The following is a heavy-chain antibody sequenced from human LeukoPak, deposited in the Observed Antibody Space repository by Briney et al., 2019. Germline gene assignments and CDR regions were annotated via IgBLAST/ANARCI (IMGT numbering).Heavy chain of an antibody. J-gene: IGHJ4*02. D-gene: IGHD2-8*02. CDR3: TRSAGWWSLDY. CDR2: IYYSGST. CDR1: GGSISSSYYY. Sequence: SETLSLTCTVSGGSISSSYYYWGWIRQPPGKGLEWIGSIYYSGSTKYNPSLENRVTISRDSSKNQFSLKLNSVTAADTATYYCTRSAGWWSLDYWGQGALVTVSS. V-gene: IGHV4-39*07.